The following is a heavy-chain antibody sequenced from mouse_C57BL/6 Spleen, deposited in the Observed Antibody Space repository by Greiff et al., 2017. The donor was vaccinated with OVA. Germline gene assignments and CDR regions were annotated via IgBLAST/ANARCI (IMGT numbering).Heavy chain of an antibody. V-gene: IGHV1-55*01. J-gene: IGHJ2*01. CDR1: GYTFTSYR. CDR2: IYPGSGST. Sequence: QVQLQQPGAELVKPGASVKMSCKASGYTFTSYRITWVKQRPGQGLEWIGDIYPGSGSTNYNEKFKSKATLTVDTSSSTAYMQLSSLTSEDSAVYYCARSLEDSSGLLDYWGQGTTLTVSS. CDR3: ARSLEDSSGLLDY. D-gene: IGHD3-2*02.